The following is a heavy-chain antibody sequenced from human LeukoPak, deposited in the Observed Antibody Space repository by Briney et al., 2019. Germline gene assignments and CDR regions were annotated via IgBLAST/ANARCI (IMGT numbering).Heavy chain of an antibody. CDR3: ARESRSSGWYRWGGYFDY. CDR1: GGTFSSYG. CDR2: ISAYNGNT. Sequence: GSSVKVSCKASGGTFSSYGISWVRQAPGQGLEWMGWISAYNGNTNYAQKLQGRVTMTTDTSTSTAYMELRSLRSDDTAAYYCARESRSSGWYRWGGYFDYWGQGTLVTVSS. D-gene: IGHD6-19*01. V-gene: IGHV1-18*01. J-gene: IGHJ4*02.